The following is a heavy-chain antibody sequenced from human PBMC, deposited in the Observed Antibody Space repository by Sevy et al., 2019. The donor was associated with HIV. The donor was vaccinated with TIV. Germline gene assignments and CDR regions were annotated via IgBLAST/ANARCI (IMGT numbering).Heavy chain of an antibody. V-gene: IGHV4-59*01. CDR3: AREVADALDY. CDR2: IYYSGST. CDR1: GGSISSYY. D-gene: IGHD2-15*01. Sequence: SETLSLTCTVSGGSISSYYWSWIRQPPGKGLEWIGYIYYSGSTNYNPSLKSRVTISVDTSKNQFSLKLSSVTAADTAVYYCAREVADALDYWGQRTLVTVSS. J-gene: IGHJ4*02.